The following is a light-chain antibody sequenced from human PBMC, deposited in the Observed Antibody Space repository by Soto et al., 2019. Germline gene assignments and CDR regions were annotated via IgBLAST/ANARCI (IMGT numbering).Light chain of an antibody. CDR2: GAS. Sequence: EIVLTQSPGTLSLSPGERVTLSCRASQSISSSSLAWYQHKPGQAPRLLIYGASSRATGIPDRFSGSGSGTDFTLTISRLEPEDFAVYYCQQYNRSPKTFGQGTKVDI. J-gene: IGKJ1*01. CDR3: QQYNRSPKT. CDR1: QSISSSS. V-gene: IGKV3-20*01.